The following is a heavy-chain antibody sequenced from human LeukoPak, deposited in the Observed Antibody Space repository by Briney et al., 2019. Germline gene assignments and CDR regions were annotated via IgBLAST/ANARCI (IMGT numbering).Heavy chain of an antibody. CDR3: ARIGPPTFDIVVVPAAIDYMDV. Sequence: PGGSLRLSCAASGFTFSSYSMNWIRQPPGKGLEWIGEINHSGSTNYNPSLKSRVTISVDTSKNQFSLKLSSVTAADTAVYYCARIGPPTFDIVVVPAAIDYMDVWGKGTTVTVSS. CDR2: INHSGST. V-gene: IGHV4-34*01. CDR1: GFTFSSYS. J-gene: IGHJ6*03. D-gene: IGHD2-2*02.